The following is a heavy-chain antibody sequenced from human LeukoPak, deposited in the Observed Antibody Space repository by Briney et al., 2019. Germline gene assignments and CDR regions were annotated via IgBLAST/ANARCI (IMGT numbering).Heavy chain of an antibody. V-gene: IGHV4-39*01. CDR2: IFYTGSTY. CDR1: GGSISSTTYH. Sequence: PSETLSLTCTVSGGSISSTTYHGGWIRQPPGKGLEWIGTIFYTGSTYYYNPSLKSRVTISVDTSNNQFSLKLSSVTAADTAMYYCARPLNGYHHSSPFDSWGQGTLVTVSS. CDR3: ARPLNGYHHSSPFDS. J-gene: IGHJ4*02. D-gene: IGHD5-24*01.